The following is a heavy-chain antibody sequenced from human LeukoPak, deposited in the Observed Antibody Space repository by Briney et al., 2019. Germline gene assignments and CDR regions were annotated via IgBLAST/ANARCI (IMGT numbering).Heavy chain of an antibody. CDR1: GYTFTTYY. CDR2: INPSGGST. D-gene: IGHD6-13*01. CDR3: ARIIAASATWDY. J-gene: IGHJ4*02. V-gene: IGHV1-46*01. Sequence: ASVKVSCKASGYTFTTYYLHWGRQAPGQGLEWMGLINPSGGSTSYAQKFQGRVTMTRDTSTSTVYMELSSLRSEDTAVYYCARIIAASATWDYWGQGTLVTVSS.